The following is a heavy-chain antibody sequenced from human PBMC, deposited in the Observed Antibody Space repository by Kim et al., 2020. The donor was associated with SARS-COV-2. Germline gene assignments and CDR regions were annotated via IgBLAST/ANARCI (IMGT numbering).Heavy chain of an antibody. V-gene: IGHV4-39*01. J-gene: IGHJ4*02. CDR3: ARLWSGYLIDY. D-gene: IGHD3-3*01. CDR2: T. Sequence: TSYNPTLKGRGTLSVDTSKNQFSLKLSSVTAADTAVYYCARLWSGYLIDYWGQGTLVTVSS.